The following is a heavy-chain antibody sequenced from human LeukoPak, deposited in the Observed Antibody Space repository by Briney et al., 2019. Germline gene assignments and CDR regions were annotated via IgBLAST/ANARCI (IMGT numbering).Heavy chain of an antibody. CDR3: AKDEGSSWFNWFDP. CDR2: ITWNSGSV. Sequence: GRSLRLSCAASGFTFADHAMHWVRQAPGKGLEWVSGITWNSGSVGYADSVTGRFSISRDNAKNSLHLQMNSLRPEDTALYYCAKDEGSSWFNWFDPWGQGTLVTVSS. V-gene: IGHV3-9*01. J-gene: IGHJ5*02. CDR1: GFTFADHA. D-gene: IGHD6-13*01.